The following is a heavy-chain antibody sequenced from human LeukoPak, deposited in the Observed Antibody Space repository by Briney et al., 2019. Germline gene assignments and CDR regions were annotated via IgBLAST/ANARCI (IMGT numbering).Heavy chain of an antibody. V-gene: IGHV4-39*01. Sequence: SETLSLTCTVSGGSITTSGHYWGWIRQPPGKGLEWIGSIDYRERTTYNPSLKSRVTISADTSRNQFSLKLSSVTATDTAVYYCANYVSGTMRDYWGQGTLVTVSS. CDR1: GGSITTSGHY. CDR3: ANYVSGTMRDY. CDR2: IDYRERT. J-gene: IGHJ4*02. D-gene: IGHD3-16*01.